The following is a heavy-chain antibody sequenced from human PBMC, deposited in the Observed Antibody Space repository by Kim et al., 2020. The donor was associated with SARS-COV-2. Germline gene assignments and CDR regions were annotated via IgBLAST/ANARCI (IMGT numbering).Heavy chain of an antibody. D-gene: IGHD6-19*01. CDR1: GFTLSSYW. CDR2: ISGDGSST. V-gene: IGHV3-74*01. Sequence: GGSLRLSCAASGFTLSSYWMHWVRQAPGKGLVWVSRISGDGSSTSYADSVKGRFTISRDNAKNTLYLQMNSLRVEDTAVYYCARRAYSSGWWYFDYWGQGILVTVSS. J-gene: IGHJ4*02. CDR3: ARRAYSSGWWYFDY.